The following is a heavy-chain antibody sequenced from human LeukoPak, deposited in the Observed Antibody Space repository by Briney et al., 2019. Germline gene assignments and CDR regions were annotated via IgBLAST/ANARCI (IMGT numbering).Heavy chain of an antibody. J-gene: IGHJ3*02. CDR1: GFTISNYK. CDR3: AREADSAFDI. V-gene: IGHV3-48*01. Sequence: GGSLRLSCAASGFTISNYKMNWVRQAPGKGLEWVSNISSSSSAIYYADSVKGRFTISRDIAKNSLYLQMNSLKAEDTALYYCAREADSAFDIWGQGTMVTVSS. CDR2: ISSSSSAI.